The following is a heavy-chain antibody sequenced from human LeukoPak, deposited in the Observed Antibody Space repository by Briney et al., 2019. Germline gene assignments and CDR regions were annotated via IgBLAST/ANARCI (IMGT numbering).Heavy chain of an antibody. CDR3: ARVGGGDTWNY. D-gene: IGHD2-21*02. CDR1: GYTFTSYY. CDR2: INPSGGST. Sequence: ASVKVSCKASGYTFTSYYMHWVRQAPGQGLEWMGIINPSGGSTSYAQKFQGRVTMTTDTSTSTAYMELSSRRSEDTAVYYCARVGGGDTWNYWGQGTLVTVSS. V-gene: IGHV1-46*03. J-gene: IGHJ4*02.